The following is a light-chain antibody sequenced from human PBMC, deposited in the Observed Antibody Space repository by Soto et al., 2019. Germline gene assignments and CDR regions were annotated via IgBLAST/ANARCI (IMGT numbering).Light chain of an antibody. J-gene: IGLJ2*01. CDR3: ATWDDSLNGVV. Sequence: QAVVTQPPSTSGTPGQRVTISCSGSSSNVGGNAVNWYQQLPGSAPRLLIYNVDQRPSGVPDRFSASKSGTSASLAISGLQSEDEADYYCATWDDSLNGVVFGGGTKLTVL. V-gene: IGLV1-44*01. CDR1: SSNVGGNA. CDR2: NVD.